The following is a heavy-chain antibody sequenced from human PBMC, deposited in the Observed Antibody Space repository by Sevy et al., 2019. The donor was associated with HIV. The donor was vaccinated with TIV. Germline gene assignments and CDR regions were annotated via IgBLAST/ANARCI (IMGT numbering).Heavy chain of an antibody. D-gene: IGHD6-13*01. J-gene: IGHJ4*02. V-gene: IGHV3-23*01. CDR1: GFILSSYD. CDR3: AKASSSSWYGGYFDY. Sequence: GGSLRLSCAASGFILSSYDMSWVRQAPGKGLEWVSAISSSGGSTYYADSVKGRFTISRDNSKNTLYLQMNSLRAEDTAVYYCAKASSSSWYGGYFDYWGQGALVTVSS. CDR2: ISSSGGST.